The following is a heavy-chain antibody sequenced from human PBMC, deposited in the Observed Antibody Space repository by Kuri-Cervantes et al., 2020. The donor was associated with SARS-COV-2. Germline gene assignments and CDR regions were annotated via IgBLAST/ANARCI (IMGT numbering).Heavy chain of an antibody. CDR2: ISGSGGST. Sequence: GGSLRLSCVASGFTFSSYAMSWVRQAPGKGLEWVSGISGSGGSTYYADSVKGRFTISRDNSKNTLYLQMNSLRAEDTAVYYCAKDRIVVVIAREDAFDIWGQGTMVTVSS. CDR3: AKDRIVVVIAREDAFDI. J-gene: IGHJ3*02. CDR1: GFTFSSYA. V-gene: IGHV3-23*01. D-gene: IGHD2-21*01.